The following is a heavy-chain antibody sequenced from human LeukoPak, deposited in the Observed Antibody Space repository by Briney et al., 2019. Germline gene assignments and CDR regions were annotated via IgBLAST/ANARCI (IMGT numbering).Heavy chain of an antibody. CDR3: ARDHDILTGYYKVPIEDAFDI. D-gene: IGHD3-9*01. CDR1: GYTFTGYY. J-gene: IGHJ3*02. CDR2: INPNSGGT. Sequence: ASVKVSCKASGYTFTGYYMHWVRQAPGQGLEWMGRINPNSGGTNYAQKFQGRVTMTRDTSISTAYMELSRLRSDDTAVYYCARDHDILTGYYKVPIEDAFDIWGQGTMVTVSS. V-gene: IGHV1-2*06.